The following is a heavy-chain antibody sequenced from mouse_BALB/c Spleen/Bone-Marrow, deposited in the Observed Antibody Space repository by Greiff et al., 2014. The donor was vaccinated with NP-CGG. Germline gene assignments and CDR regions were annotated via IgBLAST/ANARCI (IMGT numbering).Heavy chain of an antibody. Sequence: EVKLQESVAELVKPGASVKLSCTASGFNIKDTYMHWVKQRPEQGLEWIGRIDPANGNTKYDPKFQGKTTITADTSSNTAYLQLSSLTSEDTAVYYCAIYYGNYYAMDYWGQGTSVTVSS. CDR3: AIYYGNYYAMDY. D-gene: IGHD2-1*01. V-gene: IGHV14-3*02. CDR1: GFNIKDTY. CDR2: IDPANGNT. J-gene: IGHJ4*01.